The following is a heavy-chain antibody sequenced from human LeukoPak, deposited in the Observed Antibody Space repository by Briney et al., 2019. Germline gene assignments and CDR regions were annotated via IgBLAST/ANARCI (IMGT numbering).Heavy chain of an antibody. CDR2: ISSGSTYT. CDR1: GFTFGSYS. Sequence: PGGSLRLSCAASGFTFGSYSMNWVRQAPGRGLEWVSSISSGSTYTDYAASVKGRFTISRDNAKKTLWLQMNSLRAEDTAVYYCARDPLGNDYFDHWGRGILVTVSS. CDR3: ARDPLGNDYFDH. D-gene: IGHD7-27*01. V-gene: IGHV3-21*01. J-gene: IGHJ4*02.